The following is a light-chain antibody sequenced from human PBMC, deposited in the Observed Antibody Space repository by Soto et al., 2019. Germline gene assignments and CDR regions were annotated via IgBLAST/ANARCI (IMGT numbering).Light chain of an antibody. Sequence: QSVLTQPPSVSDAPRQRVTISCSGSSSNIGNNAVNWYQQLPGKAPKLLIYYDDLLPSGVSDRFSGSKSGTSASLAISGLQSEDEAYYYCAAWDDSLNGPGVVFGGGTKLTVL. V-gene: IGLV1-36*01. CDR2: YDD. CDR1: SSNIGNNA. CDR3: AAWDDSLNGPGVV. J-gene: IGLJ2*01.